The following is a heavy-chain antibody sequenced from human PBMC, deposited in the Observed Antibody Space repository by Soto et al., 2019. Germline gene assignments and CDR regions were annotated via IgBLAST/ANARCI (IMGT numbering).Heavy chain of an antibody. CDR3: ARDSSLHQPLFYGMDV. J-gene: IGHJ6*02. D-gene: IGHD2-2*01. Sequence: EVQLVESGGGLVQPGGSLRLSCAASGLTVSSNYMSWVRQAPGKGLEWVSVMYSGGSTYYADSVKGRFIISRDNYKNTRYLQMDSRRVEDTAVYYCARDSSLHQPLFYGMDVWGQGTTVTVSS. CDR1: GLTVSSNY. CDR2: MYSGGST. V-gene: IGHV3-66*01.